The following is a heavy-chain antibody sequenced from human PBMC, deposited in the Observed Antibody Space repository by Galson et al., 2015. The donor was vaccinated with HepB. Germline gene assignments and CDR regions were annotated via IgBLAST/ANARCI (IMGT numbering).Heavy chain of an antibody. CDR3: AKSHSSGWFFDY. J-gene: IGHJ4*02. D-gene: IGHD6-19*01. CDR2: LSYDRSHE. V-gene: IGHV3-30*18. CDR1: GFTFSSYI. Sequence: SLRLSCAASGFTFSSYIMHWVRQAPGKGLEWVAVLSYDRSHEFYADSVKGRFTISRDNSQDTLYLQMNSLRAEDTAVYYCAKSHSSGWFFDYWGQGTLVTVSS.